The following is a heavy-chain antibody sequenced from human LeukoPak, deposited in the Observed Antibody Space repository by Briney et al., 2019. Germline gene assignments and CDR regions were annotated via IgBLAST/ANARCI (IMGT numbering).Heavy chain of an antibody. V-gene: IGHV1-2*02. CDR2: INPNSADT. CDR1: GYTFTDYY. CDR3: VRPLTGTSWYYFDY. Sequence: ASVKVSCKASGYTFTDYYVHWVPQAPGQGLEWMGWINPNSADTSYAQKFRGRVIMTRDTSINTAYVVLSGLKSDDTAVYYCVRPLTGTSWYYFDYWGQGTLVTVSS. D-gene: IGHD1-7*01. J-gene: IGHJ4*02.